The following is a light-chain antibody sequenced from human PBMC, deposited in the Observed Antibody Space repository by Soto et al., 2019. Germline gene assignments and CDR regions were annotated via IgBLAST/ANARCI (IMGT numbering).Light chain of an antibody. J-gene: IGLJ3*02. CDR1: SSDVGGYNY. CDR3: SSFRTGNTPWV. V-gene: IGLV2-14*01. CDR2: EVS. Sequence: QSALTQPASVSGSPGQSITISCTGTSSDVGGYNYVSWHQQHPGKAPKVMIYEVSNRPSGVSNRFSGSKSGNTASLTISGLQAADEGNDYCSSFRTGNTPWVFGGGTKLTVL.